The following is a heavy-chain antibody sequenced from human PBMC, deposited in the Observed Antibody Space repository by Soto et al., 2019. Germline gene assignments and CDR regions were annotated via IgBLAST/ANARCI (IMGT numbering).Heavy chain of an antibody. CDR2: IRSKANSYAT. J-gene: IGHJ6*02. CDR1: GFTFSGSA. D-gene: IGHD2-15*01. CDR3: TRLSVVHYYYYGMDV. Sequence: GGSLRLSCAASGFTFSGSAMHWVRQASGKGLEWVGRIRSKANSYATAYAASVKGRFTISRDDSKNTAYLQMNSLKTEDTAAYYCTRLSVVHYYYYGMDVWGQGTTVTVSS. V-gene: IGHV3-73*01.